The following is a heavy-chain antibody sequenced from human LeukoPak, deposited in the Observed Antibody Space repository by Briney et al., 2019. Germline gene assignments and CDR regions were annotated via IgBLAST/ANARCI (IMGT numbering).Heavy chain of an antibody. CDR2: ISSSSSTI. Sequence: GGSLRLSCAASGFTFSSYSMNWVRQAPGKGLEWVSYISSSSSTIYYADSVKGRFTISRDNAKNSLYLQMNSLRAEDTAVYYCAVVHYDFWSGYYSLDFDLWGRGTLVTVSS. J-gene: IGHJ2*01. CDR1: GFTFSSYS. D-gene: IGHD3-3*01. V-gene: IGHV3-48*01. CDR3: AVVHYDFWSGYYSLDFDL.